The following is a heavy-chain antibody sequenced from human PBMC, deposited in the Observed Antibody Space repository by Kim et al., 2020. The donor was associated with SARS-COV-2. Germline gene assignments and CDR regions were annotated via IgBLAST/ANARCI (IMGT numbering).Heavy chain of an antibody. Sequence: YAAPVKGRFTISRDDSKNTLYLQMNSLKTEDTAVYYCTILSFNYYYGMDVWGQGTTVTVSS. D-gene: IGHD3-9*01. J-gene: IGHJ6*02. V-gene: IGHV3-15*01. CDR3: TILSFNYYYGMDV.